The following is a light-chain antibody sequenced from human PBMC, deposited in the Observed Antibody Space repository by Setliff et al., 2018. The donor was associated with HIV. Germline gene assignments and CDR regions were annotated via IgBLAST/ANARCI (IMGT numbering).Light chain of an antibody. J-gene: IGLJ2*01. CDR2: GSN. Sequence: QRVTISCSGSNSNIASNTVNWYQQFPRTAPKVLIYGSNQRPSGVPDRFSGSKSGNTASLTISGLQAEDEADYYCSSYTSSSTLVVFGGGTKVTVL. V-gene: IGLV1-44*01. CDR1: NSNIASNT. CDR3: SSYTSSSTLVV.